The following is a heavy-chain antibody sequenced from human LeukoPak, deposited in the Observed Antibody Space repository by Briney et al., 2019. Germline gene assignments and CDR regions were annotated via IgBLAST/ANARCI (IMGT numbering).Heavy chain of an antibody. D-gene: IGHD1-26*01. V-gene: IGHV1-2*02. Sequence: GASVKVSCKASGYTFTGYYMHWVRQAPGQGLEWMGWINPNSGGTNYAQKFQGRVTMTRDTSISTAYMELRSLRSDDTAVYYCARDKLVGATGLGGHWFDPWGQGTLVTVSS. CDR3: ARDKLVGATGLGGHWFDP. CDR2: INPNSGGT. J-gene: IGHJ5*02. CDR1: GYTFTGYY.